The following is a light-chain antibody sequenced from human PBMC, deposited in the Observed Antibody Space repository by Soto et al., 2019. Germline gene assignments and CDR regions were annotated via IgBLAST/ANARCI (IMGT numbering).Light chain of an antibody. V-gene: IGKV1-9*01. CDR2: GAS. Sequence: DIQLTQSPSFLSASVGDRVTLTCRASQDISSYLAWYQQKPGKAPHLLIYGASTLQSGVPSRFSGSGSGTEFTLTISSLQPEDFATYYCQQLNSDPLTFGGGTKVEIK. CDR3: QQLNSDPLT. CDR1: QDISSY. J-gene: IGKJ4*01.